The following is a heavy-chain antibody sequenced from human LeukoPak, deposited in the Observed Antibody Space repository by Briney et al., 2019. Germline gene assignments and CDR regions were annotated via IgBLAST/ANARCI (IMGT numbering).Heavy chain of an antibody. D-gene: IGHD2-15*01. J-gene: IGHJ5*02. CDR3: AREDGYCSGGSCYLVVDP. CDR1: GYTFPSYG. V-gene: IGHV1-18*01. CDR2: ISAYNGNT. Sequence: ASVKVSCKASGYTFPSYGISWVRPAPGQGLEWMGWISAYNGNTNYAQKLQGRVTMTTDTSTSTAYMELRSLRSDDTAVYYCAREDGYCSGGSCYLVVDPWGQGTLVTVSS.